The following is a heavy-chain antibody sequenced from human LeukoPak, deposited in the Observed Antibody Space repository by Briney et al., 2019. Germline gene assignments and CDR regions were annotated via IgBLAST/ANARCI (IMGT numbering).Heavy chain of an antibody. V-gene: IGHV1-46*01. CDR3: ASIGSGWPSVDY. J-gene: IGHJ4*02. CDR1: GYTFTSYY. CDR2: INPSGGVT. D-gene: IGHD6-19*01. Sequence: ASVKVSCKASGYTFTSYYMHWVRQAPGQGLEWMGVINPSGGVTSYAQKLQGRVTMTTDTSTSTAYMELRSLRSDDTAVYYCASIGSGWPSVDYWGQGTLVTVSS.